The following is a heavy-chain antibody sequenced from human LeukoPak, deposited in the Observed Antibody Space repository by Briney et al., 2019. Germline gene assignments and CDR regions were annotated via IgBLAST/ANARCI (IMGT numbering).Heavy chain of an antibody. CDR1: GFMLSTYR. CDR2: IDQDGNEK. V-gene: IGHV3-7*01. D-gene: IGHD3-22*01. CDR3: ARESYYYDSSGYFY. J-gene: IGHJ4*02. Sequence: GGSLRLSCAASGFMLSTYRMNWVRQAPGKGLEWVANIDQDGNEKYYVNSVKGRFTISRDNAKNSLFLQMNSLRVEDTAVYYCARESYYYDSSGYFYWGQGTLVTVSS.